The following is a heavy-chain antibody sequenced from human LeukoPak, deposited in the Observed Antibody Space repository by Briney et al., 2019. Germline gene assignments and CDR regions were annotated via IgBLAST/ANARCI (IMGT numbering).Heavy chain of an antibody. CDR1: GGSISSSSYY. Sequence: PSETLSLTCTVSGGSISSSSYYWGWIRQPPGKGLEWIGSIYYSGSTYYNPSLKSRVTISVDTSKNQFSLKLSSVTAADTAVYYCVRQVPSGGYYLGWLDPCGHGTMVAESS. CDR2: IYYSGST. CDR3: VRQVPSGGYYLGWLDP. V-gene: IGHV4-39*01. D-gene: IGHD1-26*01. J-gene: IGHJ5*02.